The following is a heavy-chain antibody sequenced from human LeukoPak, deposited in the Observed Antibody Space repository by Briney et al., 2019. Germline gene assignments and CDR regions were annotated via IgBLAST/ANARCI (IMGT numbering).Heavy chain of an antibody. CDR2: ISWDGGST. CDR3: AKDIRGSGSYLGVLDY. J-gene: IGHJ4*02. Sequence: PGGSLRLSCAASGFTFDDYAMHWVRQAPGKGLEWVSLISWDGGSTYYADSVKGRFTISRDNSKNSLYLQMNSLRAEDTALYYCAKDIRGSGSYLGVLDYWGQGTLVTVSS. D-gene: IGHD1-26*01. CDR1: GFTFDDYA. V-gene: IGHV3-43D*03.